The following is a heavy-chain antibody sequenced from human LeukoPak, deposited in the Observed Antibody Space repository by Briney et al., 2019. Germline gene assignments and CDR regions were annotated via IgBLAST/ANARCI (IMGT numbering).Heavy chain of an antibody. Sequence: ASVKVSCKASGYTFTSYDINWVRQATGQGLEWMGWMNPNSGNTGYAQKFQGRVTMTRNTSISTAYMELSSLRSEDTAVYYCARDSGYSRVGDYWGQGTLVTVSS. V-gene: IGHV1-8*01. CDR2: MNPNSGNT. J-gene: IGHJ4*02. D-gene: IGHD6-13*01. CDR1: GYTFTSYD. CDR3: ARDSGYSRVGDY.